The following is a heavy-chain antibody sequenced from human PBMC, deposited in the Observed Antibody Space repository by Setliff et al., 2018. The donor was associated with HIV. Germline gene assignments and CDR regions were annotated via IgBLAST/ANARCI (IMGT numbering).Heavy chain of an antibody. Sequence: SSETLSLTCTVSDASISNYHWTWVRQPPGKGLEWIGNMYYGGSTNSNPSLKSRVTMSIDASKNQFSLNLRSVTAADTATYYCARGNYYASGLDYWGQGTLVTVSS. D-gene: IGHD3-10*01. V-gene: IGHV4-59*01. CDR1: DASISNYH. CDR3: ARGNYYASGLDY. CDR2: MYYGGST. J-gene: IGHJ4*02.